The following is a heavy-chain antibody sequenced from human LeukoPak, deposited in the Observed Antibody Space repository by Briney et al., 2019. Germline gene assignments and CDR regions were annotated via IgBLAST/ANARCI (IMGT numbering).Heavy chain of an antibody. CDR1: GYSISSGYY. D-gene: IGHD6-13*01. CDR2: IYHSGST. Sequence: PSETLSLTCTVSGYSISSGYYWGWIRQPPGKGLEWIGSIYHSGSTYYNPSLKSRVTISVDTSKNQFSLKLSSVTAADTAVYYCARDGISGYSSSLGYWGQGALVTVSS. J-gene: IGHJ4*02. CDR3: ARDGISGYSSSLGY. V-gene: IGHV4-38-2*02.